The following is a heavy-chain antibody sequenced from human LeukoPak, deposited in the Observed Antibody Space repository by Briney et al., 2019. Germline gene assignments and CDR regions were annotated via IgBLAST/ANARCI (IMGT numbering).Heavy chain of an antibody. J-gene: IGHJ5*02. Sequence: SETLSLTCAVYGGSFSGYYWSWIRQPPGNGLEWIGEINHSGSTNYNPSLKSRVTKSVDTSKHQFSLKLSSVTAADTAVYYCASSMRRPAASWGQGTLVTVSS. CDR2: INHSGST. CDR3: ASSMRRPAAS. V-gene: IGHV4-34*01. D-gene: IGHD2-2*01. CDR1: GGSFSGYY.